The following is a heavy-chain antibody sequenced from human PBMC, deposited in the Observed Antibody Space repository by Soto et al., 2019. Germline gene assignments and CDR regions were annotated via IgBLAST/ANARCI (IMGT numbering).Heavy chain of an antibody. CDR1: GYIFTGYY. D-gene: IGHD4-17*01. V-gene: IGHV1-2*02. CDR2: INPNSGGT. J-gene: IGHJ6*02. Sequence: VQLVQSGAEVKKPGASVKVSCKASGYIFTGYYIHWVRQAPGQGLEWMGWINPNSGGTNYAQNFQGRVTLTRDTSITTAYMEVGRLRSDDTAVYYCAIRVYGDYAEAYYYCGMDVWGQGTTVTVSS. CDR3: AIRVYGDYAEAYYYCGMDV.